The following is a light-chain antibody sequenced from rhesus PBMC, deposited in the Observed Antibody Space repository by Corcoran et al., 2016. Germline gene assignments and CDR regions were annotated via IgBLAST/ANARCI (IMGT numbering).Light chain of an antibody. CDR3: QHYKSYPLT. J-gene: IGKJ4*01. CDR1: QGISSY. V-gene: IGKV1-28*02. CDR2: AET. Sequence: DIQMTQSPSSLSASVGDTVTITCRASQGISSYLNWFQQKPGKAPKLLIYAETTLQSGVPSRFSGSGSGTDFTLTISSLQPEDFATYYCQHYKSYPLTFGGGTKVEIK.